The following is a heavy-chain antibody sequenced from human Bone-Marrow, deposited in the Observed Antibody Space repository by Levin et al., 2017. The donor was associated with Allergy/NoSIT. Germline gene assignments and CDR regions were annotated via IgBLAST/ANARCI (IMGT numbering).Heavy chain of an antibody. D-gene: IGHD2-15*01. CDR2: IKSKTDGGTT. V-gene: IGHV3-15*01. CDR3: TTPTGYCSGGSCYPSRRVGFQH. Sequence: GGSLRLSCAASGFTFSNAWMSWVRQAPGKGLEWVGRIKSKTDGGTTDYAAPVKGRFTISRDDSKNTLYLQMNSLKTEDTAVYYCTTPTGYCSGGSCYPSRRVGFQHWGQGTLVTVSS. J-gene: IGHJ1*01. CDR1: GFTFSNAW.